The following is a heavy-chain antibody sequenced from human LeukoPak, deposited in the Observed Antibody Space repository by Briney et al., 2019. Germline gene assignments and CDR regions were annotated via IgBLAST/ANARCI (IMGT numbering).Heavy chain of an antibody. CDR1: GDSLSAHY. J-gene: IGHJ5*02. D-gene: IGHD6-19*01. Sequence: KPSETLSLTCTVSGDSLSAHYWSWIRQPPGKGLEWIGYIYGSGSTHYDPSFRSRATISEDTSKNQFSLQLTSVTAAGTAVYYCARNVGWYSHDTWSQGTLVTVSS. CDR2: IYGSGST. V-gene: IGHV4-59*08. CDR3: ARNVGWYSHDT.